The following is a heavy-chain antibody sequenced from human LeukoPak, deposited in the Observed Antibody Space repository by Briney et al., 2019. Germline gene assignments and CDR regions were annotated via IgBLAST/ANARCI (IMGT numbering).Heavy chain of an antibody. V-gene: IGHV4-59*01. Sequence: SETLSLTCTVSGGSISTYYRSWIRQPPGKGLEWIGSVYYNGNTYYNPSLKSRVTISPDTSKNQFSLKLSSVTAADTAVYYCARLLGGDPYYMDVWGKGTTVTVSS. CDR1: GGSISTYY. D-gene: IGHD3-3*01. J-gene: IGHJ6*03. CDR3: ARLLGGDPYYMDV. CDR2: VYYNGNT.